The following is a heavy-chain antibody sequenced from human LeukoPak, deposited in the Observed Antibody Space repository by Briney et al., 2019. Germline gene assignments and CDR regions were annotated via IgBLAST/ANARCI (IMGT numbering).Heavy chain of an antibody. CDR3: AGEQIVVFANWFDP. V-gene: IGHV3-7*01. CDR1: GLTFSSYW. J-gene: IGHJ5*02. CDR2: IKQDGSEK. Sequence: GGSLRLSCAASGLTFSSYWMSWVRQAPGKGLEWVANIKQDGSEKYYVDSVKGRFTISRDNAKNSLYLQMNSLRAEDTAVYYCAGEQIVVFANWFDPWGQGTLVTVSS. D-gene: IGHD3-22*01.